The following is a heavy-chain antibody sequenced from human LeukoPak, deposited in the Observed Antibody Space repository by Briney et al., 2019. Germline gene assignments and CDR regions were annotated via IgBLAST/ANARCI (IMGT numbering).Heavy chain of an antibody. J-gene: IGHJ6*03. CDR3: ARDPRRVGITMAYYYYMDV. V-gene: IGHV1-2*02. D-gene: IGHD3-3*01. Sequence: GASVKVSCKASGYTFTGYYMHWVRQAPGQGLEWMGWINPNNGGTNYAQKFQGRVTVTRDTSISTAYMELSRLRSDDTAVYYCARDPRRVGITMAYYYYMDVWGKGTTVTVSS. CDR2: INPNNGGT. CDR1: GYTFTGYY.